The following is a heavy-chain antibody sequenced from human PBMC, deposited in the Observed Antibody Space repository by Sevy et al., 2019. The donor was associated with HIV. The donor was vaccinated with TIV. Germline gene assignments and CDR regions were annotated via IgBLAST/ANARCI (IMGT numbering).Heavy chain of an antibody. D-gene: IGHD3-3*01. CDR1: GFTFSKYW. CDR2: INGDGNSP. CDR3: AREGVDFWSGPVDYYYGMDV. Sequence: GGSLRLSCEVSGFTFSKYWMHWVRQAPGKGLVWVSRINGDGNSPIYADSVQGRFTISRDNAKNTLFLQMNRLRAEDTGIYYCAREGVDFWSGPVDYYYGMDVWGQRTTVTDSS. V-gene: IGHV3-74*01. J-gene: IGHJ6*02.